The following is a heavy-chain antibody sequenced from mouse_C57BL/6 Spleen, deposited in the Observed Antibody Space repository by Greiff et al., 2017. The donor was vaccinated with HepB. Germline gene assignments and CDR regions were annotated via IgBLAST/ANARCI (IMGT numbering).Heavy chain of an antibody. CDR1: GFSLTSYG. CDR3: AREGSDYFDY. D-gene: IGHD3-1*01. Sequence: QVHVKQSGPGLVQPSQSLSITCTVSGFSLTSYGVHWVRQSPGKGLEWLGVIWSGGSTDYNAAFISRLSISKDNSKSQVFFKMNSLQADDTAIYYCAREGSDYFDYWGQGTTLTVSS. CDR2: IWSGGST. J-gene: IGHJ2*01. V-gene: IGHV2-2*01.